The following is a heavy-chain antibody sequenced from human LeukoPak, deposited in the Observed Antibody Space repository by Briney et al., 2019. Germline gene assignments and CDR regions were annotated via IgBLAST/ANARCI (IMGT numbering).Heavy chain of an antibody. CDR2: IYTSGST. Sequence: SETLSLTCTVSGGSISSGSYYWSWIRQPAGKGLEWIGRIYTSGSTNYNPSLKGRVTISVDTSTNQFALKRSSVTAADTAVYYCASLDYGDYSRDYWGQGTLVTVSS. D-gene: IGHD4-17*01. CDR1: GGSISSGSYY. CDR3: ASLDYGDYSRDY. V-gene: IGHV4-61*02. J-gene: IGHJ4*02.